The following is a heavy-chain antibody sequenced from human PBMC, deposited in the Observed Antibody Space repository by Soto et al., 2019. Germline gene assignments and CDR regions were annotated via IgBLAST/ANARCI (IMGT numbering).Heavy chain of an antibody. CDR3: ARGYISSIAARPDAFDI. D-gene: IGHD6-6*01. CDR1: GFTFSSYG. J-gene: IGHJ3*02. Sequence: GGSLRLSCAASGFTFSSYGMHWVRQAPGKGLEWVAVIWYDGSNKYYADSVKGRFTISRDNSKNTLYLQMNSLRAEDTAVYYCARGYISSIAARPDAFDIWGQGTMVTVSS. V-gene: IGHV3-33*01. CDR2: IWYDGSNK.